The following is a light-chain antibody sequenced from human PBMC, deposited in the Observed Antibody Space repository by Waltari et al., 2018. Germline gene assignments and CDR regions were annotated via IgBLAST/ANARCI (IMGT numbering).Light chain of an antibody. V-gene: IGLV2-14*01. CDR3: SSYTSSGTLV. J-gene: IGLJ2*01. CDR2: GVT. CDR1: SSDVGGYNY. Sequence: QSALPQPASVSGSPGQSITISCTGTSSDVGGYNYFSWYQQHPGKAPKLMIYGVTNRPSGVSNRFSGSKSGNTASLTISGLQAEDEANFYCSSYTSSGTLVFGGGTKLTVL.